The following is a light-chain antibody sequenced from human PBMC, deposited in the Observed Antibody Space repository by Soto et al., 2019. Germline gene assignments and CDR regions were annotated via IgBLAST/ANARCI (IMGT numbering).Light chain of an antibody. CDR3: QQRSNWPPVVT. V-gene: IGKV3-11*01. J-gene: IGKJ5*01. Sequence: EIVLTQSPATLSLSPGERATLSCRASQSVSSYLAWYQQKPGQAPRLLIYDASNRATGIPARFSGSGSGTDFTLTIRSLEPEDFAVYYCQQRSNWPPVVTFGQGTRLEI. CDR2: DAS. CDR1: QSVSSY.